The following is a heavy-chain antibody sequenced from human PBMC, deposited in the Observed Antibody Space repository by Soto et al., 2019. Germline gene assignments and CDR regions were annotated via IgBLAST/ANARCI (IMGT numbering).Heavy chain of an antibody. J-gene: IGHJ5*02. Sequence: QITLKESGPTLVKATQTLTLTCTFSGFSLSTSGVGVGWIRQPPGKALEWLVLIYWDDDKRYSPSLKSRLTTTKYTSQNQVVLTMTNMDPVDTATYYCAHSAGYSSSCPTSKVCNWFDPWGQGTLVTVSS. CDR1: GFSLSTSGVG. CDR3: AHSAGYSSSCPTSKVCNWFDP. V-gene: IGHV2-5*02. D-gene: IGHD6-13*01. CDR2: IYWDDDK.